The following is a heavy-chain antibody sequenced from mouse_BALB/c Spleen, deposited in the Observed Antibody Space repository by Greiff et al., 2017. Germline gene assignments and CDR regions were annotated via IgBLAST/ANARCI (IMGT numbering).Heavy chain of an antibody. D-gene: IGHD1-1*01. CDR3: ARGSSYFFDY. V-gene: IGHV5-17*02. CDR1: GFTFSSFG. Sequence: EVQGVESGGGLVQPGGSRKLSCAASGFTFSSFGMHWVRQAPEKGLEWVAYISSGSSTSYYADTVKGRFTISRDNPKNTLYLQMTSLRSEDTAMYYCARGSSYFFDYWGQGTTLTVSS. CDR2: ISSGSSTS. J-gene: IGHJ2*01.